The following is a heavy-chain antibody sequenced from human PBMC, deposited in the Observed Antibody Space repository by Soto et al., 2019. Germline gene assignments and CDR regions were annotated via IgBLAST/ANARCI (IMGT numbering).Heavy chain of an antibody. Sequence: NPSETLSLTCTVSGGSISSYYWSWIRQPAGKGLEWIGRIYTSGSTNYNPSLKSRVTMSVDTSKNQFSLKLSSVTAADTAVYYCARDWRLRLGELSNYNWFDPWGQGTLVTVSS. CDR1: GGSISSYY. CDR3: ARDWRLRLGELSNYNWFDP. V-gene: IGHV4-4*07. J-gene: IGHJ5*02. D-gene: IGHD3-16*02. CDR2: IYTSGST.